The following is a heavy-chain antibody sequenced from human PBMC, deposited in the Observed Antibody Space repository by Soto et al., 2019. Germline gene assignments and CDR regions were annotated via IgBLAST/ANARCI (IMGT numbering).Heavy chain of an antibody. CDR1: GGSFSGYY. CDR2: INHSGST. V-gene: IGHV4-34*01. CDR3: ARGNIVVVVAASFPGFDP. Sequence: QVQLQQWGAGLLKPSETLSLTCAVYGGSFSGYYWSWIRQPPGKGLEWIGEINHSGSTNYNPSLKSRVNISVDTSKNQFSLKLSSVSAADTAVYYCARGNIVVVVAASFPGFDPWGQGTLVTVSS. D-gene: IGHD2-15*01. J-gene: IGHJ5*02.